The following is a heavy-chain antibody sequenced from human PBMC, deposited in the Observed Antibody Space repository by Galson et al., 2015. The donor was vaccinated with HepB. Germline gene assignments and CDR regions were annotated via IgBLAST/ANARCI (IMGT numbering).Heavy chain of an antibody. CDR1: GYTFTGYY. CDR2: INPNSGGT. CDR3: ARDLIRGWYGTHDAFDI. V-gene: IGHV1-2*04. Sequence: SVKVSCKASGYTFTGYYMHWVRQAPGQGLEWMGWINPNSGGTNYAQKFQGWVTMTRDTSISTAYMELSRLRSDDTAVYYCARDLIRGWYGTHDAFDIWGQGTMVTVSS. J-gene: IGHJ3*02. D-gene: IGHD6-19*01.